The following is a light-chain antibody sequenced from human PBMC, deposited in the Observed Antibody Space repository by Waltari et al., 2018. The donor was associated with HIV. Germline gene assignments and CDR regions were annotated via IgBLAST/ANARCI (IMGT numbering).Light chain of an antibody. CDR1: QSVSSN. CDR2: GAS. CDR3: QQYNNWPPLT. J-gene: IGKJ4*02. Sequence: ELVMTQSPATLSLSPGEGATLSCRASQSVSSNLAWYQQKPGQAPRLLIYGASTRATGIPARFSGSGSGTELTLTISSLQSEDFAVYYCQQYNNWPPLTFGGGTKVEIK. V-gene: IGKV3-15*01.